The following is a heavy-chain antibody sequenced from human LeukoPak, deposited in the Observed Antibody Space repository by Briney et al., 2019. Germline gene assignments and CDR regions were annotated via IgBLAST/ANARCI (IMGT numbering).Heavy chain of an antibody. CDR2: INHSGST. CDR3: ARRRLFCSGGSCYRAFDY. J-gene: IGHJ4*02. CDR1: GGSFSGYY. V-gene: IGHV4-34*01. Sequence: SETLSLICAVYGGSFSGYYWSWIRQPPGKGLEWIGEINHSGSTNYNPSLKSRVTISVDTSKNQFSLKLSSVTAADTAVYYCARRRLFCSGGSCYRAFDYWGQGTLVTVSS. D-gene: IGHD2-15*01.